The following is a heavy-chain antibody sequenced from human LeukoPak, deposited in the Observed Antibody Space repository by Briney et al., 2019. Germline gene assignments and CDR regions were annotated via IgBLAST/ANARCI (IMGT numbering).Heavy chain of an antibody. V-gene: IGHV3-21*01. J-gene: IGHJ4*02. Sequence: PGGSLRLSCAASGFTFSSYSMTWVRQAPGKGLEWISSISSSSYSIYYAESVKGRFTISRDNADNSLYLQMNRLRAEDTAVFYCARLSGGWPDYWGQGTLVTVSS. CDR1: GFTFSSYS. CDR3: ARLSGGWPDY. CDR2: ISSSSYSI. D-gene: IGHD6-19*01.